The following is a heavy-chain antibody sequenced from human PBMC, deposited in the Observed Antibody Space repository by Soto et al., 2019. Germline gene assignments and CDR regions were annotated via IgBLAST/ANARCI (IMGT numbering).Heavy chain of an antibody. D-gene: IGHD2-2*03. V-gene: IGHV3-73*02. CDR1: GFTFSGSA. Sequence: EVFLVESGGGLVQPGGSLKVSCAASGFTFSGSAIHWVRQASGKGLEWVGRIRSKVNTYATAYAASVKGRFTISRDDSKNTAYLEMNSLKTEDTAVYYCTRFSMDSRSGWFDPWGQGTLVAVSS. CDR2: IRSKVNTYAT. CDR3: TRFSMDSRSGWFDP. J-gene: IGHJ5*02.